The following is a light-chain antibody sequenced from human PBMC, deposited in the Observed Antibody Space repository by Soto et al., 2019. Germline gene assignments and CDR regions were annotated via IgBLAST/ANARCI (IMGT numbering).Light chain of an antibody. J-gene: IGKJ1*01. Sequence: DIQMTQSPSTLSASVGDRVTMTCRASQSIGSWLAWYQHKPGRAPKLLIFDGARLESGVPSRFSGSGSGTEFTFTISSLQPEDFATYYCQQYNKFSPTFGQGTK. V-gene: IGKV1-5*01. CDR3: QQYNKFSPT. CDR2: DGA. CDR1: QSIGSW.